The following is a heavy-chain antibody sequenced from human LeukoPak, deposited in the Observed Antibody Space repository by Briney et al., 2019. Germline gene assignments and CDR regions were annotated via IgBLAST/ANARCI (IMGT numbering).Heavy chain of an antibody. V-gene: IGHV1-46*01. CDR1: GYTFTSYY. CDR2: INPSGGST. J-gene: IGHJ4*02. CDR3: ARADVGVLGLAVAGSFDY. D-gene: IGHD6-19*01. Sequence: ASVTVSCKASGYTFTSYYMHWVRQAPGQGLEWMGLINPSGGSTSYAQKFQGRVTMTRDTSTSTVYMELSSLRSEDTAVYYCARADVGVLGLAVAGSFDYWGQGTLVTVSS.